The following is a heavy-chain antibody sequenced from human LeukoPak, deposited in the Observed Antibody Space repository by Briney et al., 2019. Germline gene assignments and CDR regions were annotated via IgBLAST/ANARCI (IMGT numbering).Heavy chain of an antibody. J-gene: IGHJ4*02. D-gene: IGHD3-10*01. CDR1: GGSISSGGYY. Sequence: PSETLSLTCTVSGGSISSGGYYGSWIRQPPGKGLEWIGYIYHSGSTYYNPSLKSRVTISVDRSKNQFSLKLSSVTAADTAVYYCASVSGSGSLLTFDYWGQGTLVTVSS. V-gene: IGHV4-30-2*01. CDR3: ASVSGSGSLLTFDY. CDR2: IYHSGST.